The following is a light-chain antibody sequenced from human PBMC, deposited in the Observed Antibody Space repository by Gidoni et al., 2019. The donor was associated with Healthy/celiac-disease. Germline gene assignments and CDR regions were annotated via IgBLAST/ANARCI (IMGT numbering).Light chain of an antibody. CDR2: GSS. V-gene: IGKV3-20*01. CDR1: QSVSSSY. CDR3: QQYGSSPPFT. Sequence: IVLPQSPGTLSLSPGERATLSCRASQSVSSSYLAWYQQKPGQAPRLLIYGSSSRATGIPDRCSGSGSGTDFTITISRLEPEDFEVYYCQQYGSSPPFTFGHGTKVDIK. J-gene: IGKJ3*01.